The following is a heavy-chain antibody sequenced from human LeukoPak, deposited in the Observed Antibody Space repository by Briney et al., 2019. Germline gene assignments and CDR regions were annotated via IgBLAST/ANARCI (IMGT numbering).Heavy chain of an antibody. CDR1: GFTFSSSA. CDR2: ISGSGSGGST. J-gene: IGHJ6*03. D-gene: IGHD4/OR15-4a*01. CDR3: ARCREHLWSYTTHYAFYMDV. V-gene: IGHV3-23*01. Sequence: AGGSLRLSCAASGFTFSSSAMSWVRQAPGKGLEWVSNISGSGSGGSTYYADSVKGRFTISRDNSKNTLYLQMNSLRAKDTAVYYCARCREHLWSYTTHYAFYMDVWGKGTTVTIS.